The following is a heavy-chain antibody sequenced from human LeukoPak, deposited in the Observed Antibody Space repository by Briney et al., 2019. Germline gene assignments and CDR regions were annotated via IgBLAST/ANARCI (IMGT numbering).Heavy chain of an antibody. CDR2: IWYDGSNK. Sequence: GGSLRLSCAASGFTFSSYGMHWVRQAPGKGLEWVAVIWYDGSNKYYADSVKGRFTISRDNSKNTLYLQMNSLRAEDTAVYYCARMRSSSTPYFDYWGQGTLVTVSS. V-gene: IGHV3-33*01. CDR3: ARMRSSSTPYFDY. CDR1: GFTFSSYG. J-gene: IGHJ4*02.